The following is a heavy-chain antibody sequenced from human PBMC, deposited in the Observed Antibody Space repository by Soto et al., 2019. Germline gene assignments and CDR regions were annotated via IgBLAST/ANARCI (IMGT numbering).Heavy chain of an antibody. D-gene: IGHD3-10*01. CDR1: GGSISSYY. CDR3: ARGPRGYVYYHGMDV. Sequence: QVQVQESGPGLVKPSETLSLTCTVSGGSISSYYVSWIRQSAGKGLEWIGRIDTSGTTNYNPSLKSRVTMSVDASKNHFSLNLSSVTAADTAVYYCARGPRGYVYYHGMDVLGQGTTVTVSS. J-gene: IGHJ6*02. CDR2: IDTSGTT. V-gene: IGHV4-4*07.